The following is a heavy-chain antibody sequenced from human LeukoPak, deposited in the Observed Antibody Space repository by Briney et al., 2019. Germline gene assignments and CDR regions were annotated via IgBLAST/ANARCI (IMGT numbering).Heavy chain of an antibody. CDR1: GFIFSTHS. Sequence: GGSLRLSCAVSGFIFSTHSMNWVRQAPGKGLEWVSSISGSSSFIYYADSVKGRFTISRDNARNSVYLQMNSLRDDDTAVYYCARDRLGLWVTYYYYYMDVWGKGTTVTVSS. J-gene: IGHJ6*03. V-gene: IGHV3-21*01. CDR2: ISGSSSFI. D-gene: IGHD3-16*01. CDR3: ARDRLGLWVTYYYYYMDV.